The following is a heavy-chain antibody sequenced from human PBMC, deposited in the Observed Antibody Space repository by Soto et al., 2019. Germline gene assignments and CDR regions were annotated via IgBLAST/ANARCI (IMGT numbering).Heavy chain of an antibody. CDR1: GFPFSSHA. J-gene: IGHJ4*02. D-gene: IGHD6-19*01. CDR3: VAEIGVRHHGW. CDR2: ISFSGNDA. V-gene: IGHV3-30-3*01. Sequence: QVQLVESGGGVVQPGRSLRLSCPASGFPFSSHAMLWARQAPGKGLEWVALISFSGNDAYYADSVKGRFTVSRDNSKNVLYLEMHSGRVEDTAVYYCVAEIGVRHHGWWGQGTLVTVSS.